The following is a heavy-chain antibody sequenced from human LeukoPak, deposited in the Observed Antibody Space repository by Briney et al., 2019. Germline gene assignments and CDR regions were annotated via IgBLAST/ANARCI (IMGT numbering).Heavy chain of an antibody. CDR3: ARDSEVSSSWSFDF. CDR1: GFTVSSDY. D-gene: IGHD6-13*01. V-gene: IGHV3-66*01. J-gene: IGHJ4*02. CDR2: IYGGDST. Sequence: GGSLRLSCAASGFTVSSDYMNWLRQAPGKGLEWVSVIYGGDSTNYADSVKGRFTVSRDSSKNTLYLQMNSLRAEDTAIYYCARDSEVSSSWSFDFWGQGTLVTVS.